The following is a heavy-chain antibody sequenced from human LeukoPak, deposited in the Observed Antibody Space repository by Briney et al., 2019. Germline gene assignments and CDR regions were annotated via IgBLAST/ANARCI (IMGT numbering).Heavy chain of an antibody. J-gene: IGHJ4*02. CDR3: ARLTYYYDSSGYYPQPDFDY. V-gene: IGHV3-74*01. CDR1: GFTFSSYW. CDR2: INSDGSST. D-gene: IGHD3-22*01. Sequence: GGSLRLSCAASGFTFSSYWMHWVRQAPGKGLVWVSRINSDGSSTIYADSVKGRFTISRDNAKNTLYLQMNSLRAEDTAVYYCARLTYYYDSSGYYPQPDFDYWGQGTLVTVSS.